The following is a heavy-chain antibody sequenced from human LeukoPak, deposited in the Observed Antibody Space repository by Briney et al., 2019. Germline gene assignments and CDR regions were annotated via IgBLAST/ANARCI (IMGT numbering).Heavy chain of an antibody. V-gene: IGHV1-69*13. Sequence: GASVKVSCKASGGTFSSYAISWVRQAPGQGLEWMGGIIPIFGTANYAQKFQGRVTITADESTSTAYMELSSLRSEDTAVYYCARDHELPPVLDYYYGMDVWGQGTTVTVSS. CDR1: GGTFSSYA. CDR2: IIPIFGTA. J-gene: IGHJ6*02. CDR3: ARDHELPPVLDYYYGMDV. D-gene: IGHD1-26*01.